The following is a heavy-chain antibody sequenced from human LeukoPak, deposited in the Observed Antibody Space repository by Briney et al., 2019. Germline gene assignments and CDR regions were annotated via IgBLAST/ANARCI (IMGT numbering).Heavy chain of an antibody. CDR2: ISSNAGSK. Sequence: PGGSLRLSCSASGFTFSSYAIHWVRQAPGKGLEYVSGISSNAGSKYYADSVKGRFTISRDNSKNTLYLQMSSLRPEDTAVYYCAKLVAGYGNYWGQGTLVTVSS. D-gene: IGHD6-19*01. CDR3: AKLVAGYGNY. V-gene: IGHV3-64D*09. J-gene: IGHJ4*02. CDR1: GFTFSSYA.